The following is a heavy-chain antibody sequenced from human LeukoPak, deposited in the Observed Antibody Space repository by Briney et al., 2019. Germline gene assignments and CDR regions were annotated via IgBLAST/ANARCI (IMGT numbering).Heavy chain of an antibody. D-gene: IGHD6-13*01. CDR1: GYTFTSYG. Sequence: GASVKVSCKASGYTFTSYGISWVRQAPGQGLEWMGWISTYNGNTNYAQKFQDRVTMTTDTSTSTAYMELRSLRSDDTAVYYCARYSVSYSSSWHYYFDYWGQGTLVTVSS. V-gene: IGHV1-18*01. J-gene: IGHJ4*02. CDR2: ISTYNGNT. CDR3: ARYSVSYSSSWHYYFDY.